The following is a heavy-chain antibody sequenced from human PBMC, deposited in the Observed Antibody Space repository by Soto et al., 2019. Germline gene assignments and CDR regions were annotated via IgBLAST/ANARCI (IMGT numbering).Heavy chain of an antibody. V-gene: IGHV4-4*02. CDR3: ARSWLDSYYYYMDV. J-gene: IGHJ6*03. CDR2: IYHSGST. CDR1: SGSISSSNW. Sequence: QVQLQESGPGLVKPSGTLSLTCAVSSGSISSSNWWSWVRQPPGKGLEWVGEIYHSGSTNYNPSLKSRVIISVDKSKNHFSLKLSSVTAADTAVYYCARSWLDSYYYYMDVWGKGTTVTVSS. D-gene: IGHD6-19*01.